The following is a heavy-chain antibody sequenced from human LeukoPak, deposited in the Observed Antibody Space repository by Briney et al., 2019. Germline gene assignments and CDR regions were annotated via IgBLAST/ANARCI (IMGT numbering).Heavy chain of an antibody. V-gene: IGHV3-30-3*01. CDR1: GFTFSSYW. CDR3: ARDNVGATTFDY. CDR2: ISYDGSNK. Sequence: GGSLRLSCAASGFTFSSYWMSWVRQAPGKGLEWVAVISYDGSNKYYADSVKGRFTISRDNSKNTLYLQMNSLRAEDTAVYYCARDNVGATTFDYWGQGTLVTVSS. J-gene: IGHJ4*02. D-gene: IGHD1-26*01.